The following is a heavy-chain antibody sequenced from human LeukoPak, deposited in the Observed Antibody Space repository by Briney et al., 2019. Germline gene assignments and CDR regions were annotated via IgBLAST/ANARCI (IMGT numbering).Heavy chain of an antibody. CDR1: GYSFTSYW. Sequence: GESLKISCKGSGYSFTSYWIGWVRQMPGKGLEWMGIIYPGDSDTTYSPSFQGHFTISADKSISTAYLQWSSLKASDTAMYYCARRYDYQPFDYWGQGTLVTVSS. CDR3: ARRYDYQPFDY. J-gene: IGHJ4*02. V-gene: IGHV5-51*01. D-gene: IGHD5-12*01. CDR2: IYPGDSDT.